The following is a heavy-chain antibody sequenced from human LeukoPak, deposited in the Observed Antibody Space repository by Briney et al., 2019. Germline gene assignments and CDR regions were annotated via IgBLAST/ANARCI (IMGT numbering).Heavy chain of an antibody. V-gene: IGHV3-30-3*01. CDR2: ISYDGSNK. D-gene: IGHD2/OR15-2a*01. CDR3: ARRDLEYLYYFDY. Sequence: GRSLRHSCAASGFTFSSYAMHWVRQAPGKGLEWVAVISYDGSNKYYADSVKGRFTISRDNSKNTLYLQMNSLRAEDTAVYYCARRDLEYLYYFDYWGQGTLVTVSS. J-gene: IGHJ4*02. CDR1: GFTFSSYA.